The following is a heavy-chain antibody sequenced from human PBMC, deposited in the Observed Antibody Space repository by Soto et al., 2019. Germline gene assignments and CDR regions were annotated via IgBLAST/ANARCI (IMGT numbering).Heavy chain of an antibody. D-gene: IGHD3-10*01. J-gene: IGHJ3*02. CDR3: ARPMVRGVYDAFDI. V-gene: IGHV4-39*01. CDR1: GGSISSSTYY. CDR2: IYYSGST. Sequence: QLQLQEAGPGLVKPSETLSLTCTVSGGSISSSTYYWGWIRQPPGKGLEWIGSIYYSGSTYYNPSLKSRVTXXVXTXXNQFSLKLSSVTAADTAVYYCARPMVRGVYDAFDIWGQGTMVTVSS.